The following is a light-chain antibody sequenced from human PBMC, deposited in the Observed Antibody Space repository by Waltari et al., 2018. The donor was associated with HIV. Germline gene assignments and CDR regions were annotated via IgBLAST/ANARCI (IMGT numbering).Light chain of an antibody. V-gene: IGLV3-21*02. Sequence: SYVLTQPTSVSVAPGQTARITCGGANIGSKSVHWYQQKPGQAPVLVIYDDSDRPSGIPERFSGSNSGNTATLTISRVEAGDEADYYCQVWDSSSDLNWVFGGGTKLTVL. CDR2: DDS. CDR3: QVWDSSSDLNWV. J-gene: IGLJ3*02. CDR1: NIGSKS.